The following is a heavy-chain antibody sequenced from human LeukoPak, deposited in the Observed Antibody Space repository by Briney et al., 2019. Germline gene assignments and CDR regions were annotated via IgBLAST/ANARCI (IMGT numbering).Heavy chain of an antibody. Sequence: RASVKVSCQASGGTFSSYAISWVRQAPGQGLEWMGGIIPIFGTANYAQKFQGRVTITADKSTSTAYMELSSLRSEDTAVYYCAITPYYDFWSGYYRPPYYYYMDVWGKGTTVTVSS. CDR1: GGTFSSYA. V-gene: IGHV1-69*06. CDR2: IIPIFGTA. J-gene: IGHJ6*03. D-gene: IGHD3-3*01. CDR3: AITPYYDFWSGYYRPPYYYYMDV.